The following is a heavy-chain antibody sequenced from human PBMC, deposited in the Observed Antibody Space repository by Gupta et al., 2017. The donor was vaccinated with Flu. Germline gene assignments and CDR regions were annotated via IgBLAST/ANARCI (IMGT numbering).Heavy chain of an antibody. CDR2: IWYDGRSK. CDR3: ARWGGGTSYDDFWSGYWSSDY. V-gene: IGHV3-33*01. CDR1: GFTFSSYG. Sequence: ASGFTFSSYGMHWVRQAPGKGLEWVAVIWYDGRSKYYADSVKGRFTISRDNSKNTLYLQMNRLRAEDTAVYYCARWGGGTSYDDFWSGYWSSDYWGQGTLVTVSS. J-gene: IGHJ4*02. D-gene: IGHD3-3*01.